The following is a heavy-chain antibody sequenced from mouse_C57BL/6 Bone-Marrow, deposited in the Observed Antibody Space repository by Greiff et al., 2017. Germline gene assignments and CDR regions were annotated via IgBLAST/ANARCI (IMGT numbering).Heavy chain of an antibody. CDR2: INLNNGGT. CDR3: ARSGIYWAYDGYYWFAY. V-gene: IGHV1-26*01. J-gene: IGHJ3*01. D-gene: IGHD2-3*01. CDR1: GYTFTDYY. Sequence: EVQLQQSGPELVKPGASVKISCKASGYTFTDYYMNWVKQSHGKSLEWIGDINLNNGGTSYNQKFKGKVTLTVDKSSSTAYMELRRLTSEDSAVYYCARSGIYWAYDGYYWFAYWGQGTLVTVSA.